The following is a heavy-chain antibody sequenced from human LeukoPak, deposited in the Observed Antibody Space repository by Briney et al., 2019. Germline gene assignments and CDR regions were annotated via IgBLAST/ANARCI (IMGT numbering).Heavy chain of an antibody. CDR2: ISGSGVI. V-gene: IGHV4-4*07. J-gene: IGHJ5*02. CDR3: ARDSGTTGEVKFDP. CDR1: GGPITTYY. D-gene: IGHD3-10*01. Sequence: SETLSLTCTVSGGPITTYYLSWIRQSAGMGLEWIGRISGSGVITYNPSLKSRVILSLDTSNNHFSLKLITVTAADTAVYYCARDSGTTGEVKFDPWGQGMLVTVSS.